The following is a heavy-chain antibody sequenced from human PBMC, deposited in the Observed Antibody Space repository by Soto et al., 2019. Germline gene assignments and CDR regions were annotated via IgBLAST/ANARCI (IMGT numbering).Heavy chain of an antibody. CDR1: GFTFSSYW. CDR2: INSDGSST. V-gene: IGHV3-74*01. CDR3: ARRREYCSGGSCYAAWFDP. Sequence: GGSLRLSCAASGFTFSSYWMHWFRQAPGKGLVWVARINSDGSSTSYAASVKGRFTISRDNAKNTLYLQMNSLRAEDTAVYYCARRREYCSGGSCYAAWFDPWGQGTLVTVSS. J-gene: IGHJ5*02. D-gene: IGHD2-15*01.